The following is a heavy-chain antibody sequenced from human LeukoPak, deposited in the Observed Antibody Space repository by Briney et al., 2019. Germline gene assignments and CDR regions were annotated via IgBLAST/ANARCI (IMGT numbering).Heavy chain of an antibody. CDR3: ARGPFPRVVAATPLNWFDP. CDR1: GYTFTSYY. CDR2: INPNSGGT. Sequence: ASVKVSCKASGYTFTSYYMHWVRQAPGQGLEWMGRINPNSGGTNYAQKFQGRVTMTRDTSISTAYMELSRLRSDDTAVYYCARGPFPRVVAATPLNWFDPWGQGTLVTVSS. D-gene: IGHD2-15*01. J-gene: IGHJ5*02. V-gene: IGHV1-2*06.